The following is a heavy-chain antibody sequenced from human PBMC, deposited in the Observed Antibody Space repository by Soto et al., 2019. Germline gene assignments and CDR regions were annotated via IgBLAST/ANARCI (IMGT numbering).Heavy chain of an antibody. CDR3: ARDTRITIFGVDSNGMDV. CDR2: IYYSGST. CDR1: GGSISSGGYY. V-gene: IGHV4-31*03. D-gene: IGHD3-3*01. Sequence: ASETLSLTCTVSGGSISSGGYYWGWIRQHPGEGLEWIGYIYYSGSTYYNPSLKSRVTISVDTSKNQFSLKLSSVTAADTAVYYCARDTRITIFGVDSNGMDVWGQGTTVTVSS. J-gene: IGHJ6*02.